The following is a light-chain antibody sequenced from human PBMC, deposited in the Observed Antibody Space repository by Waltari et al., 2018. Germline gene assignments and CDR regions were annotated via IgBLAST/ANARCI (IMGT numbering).Light chain of an antibody. Sequence: DIQLTQSPSSLSASVGDRVTITCRASQGISSYLAWYQQKPGKAPKLLIYKASSLQSGVPSRFSGSGSGTEFTLTISSLQPEDFAVYYCQQHNSYPFTFGPGTKLDIK. CDR3: QQHNSYPFT. V-gene: IGKV1-9*01. CDR2: KAS. J-gene: IGKJ3*01. CDR1: QGISSY.